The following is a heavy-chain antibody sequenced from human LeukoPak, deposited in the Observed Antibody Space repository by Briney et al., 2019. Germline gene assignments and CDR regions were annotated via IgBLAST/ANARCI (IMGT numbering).Heavy chain of an antibody. CDR3: ARDGYYYDTSGWFDY. CDR1: GFTFSNYN. CDR2: ITSSSRYI. J-gene: IGHJ4*02. D-gene: IGHD3-22*01. Sequence: GGSLRLSCAASGFTFSNYNTNWVRQAPGKGLEWVSLITSSSRYIYYADSVKGRFTISRDNAKNSLYLQMNSLRAEDTAVYYCARDGYYYDTSGWFDYWGQGTLVTVSS. V-gene: IGHV3-21*01.